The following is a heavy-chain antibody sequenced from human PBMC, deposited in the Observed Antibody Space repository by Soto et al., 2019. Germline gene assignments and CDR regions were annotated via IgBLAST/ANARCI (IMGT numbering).Heavy chain of an antibody. V-gene: IGHV3-53*01. CDR2: IYSGGST. CDR3: ASDRFRGTYYLRGVTYFFEE. D-gene: IGHD1-26*01. Sequence: PGGSLRLSCAASGFTVSSNYMSWVRQAPGKGLERVSVIYSGGSTYYADSVKGRFTISRDNAKNSLYLQMNSLRAEDTAVYYCASDRFRGTYYLRGVTYFFEEWGQGAPVTVSS. J-gene: IGHJ4*02. CDR1: GFTVSSNY.